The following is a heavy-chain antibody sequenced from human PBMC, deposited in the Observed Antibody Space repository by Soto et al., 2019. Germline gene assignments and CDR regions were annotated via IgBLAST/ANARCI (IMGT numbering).Heavy chain of an antibody. CDR2: IIPIYHTP. J-gene: IGHJ6*02. Sequence: QVQLVQSGAEVKKPGSSVKVSCKASGGTFSSYAISWVRQAPGQGLEWKGGIIPIYHTPNYAQKFQGRVTITADETTSTAYMELSSLRSEDTAVYYCAREMEYYDASGRMDVWGQGTTVTVSS. CDR3: AREMEYYDASGRMDV. CDR1: GGTFSSYA. V-gene: IGHV1-69*12. D-gene: IGHD3-22*01.